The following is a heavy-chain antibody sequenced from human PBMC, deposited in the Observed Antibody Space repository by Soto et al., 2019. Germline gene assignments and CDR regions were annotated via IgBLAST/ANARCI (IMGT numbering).Heavy chain of an antibody. CDR2: IGGTDGDSDGVP. Sequence: VQLLESGGDLVQPGGSLRLSCVASGFILNNYAMSWVRQAPGKGREWVSTIGGTDGDSDGVPWYEDSVKGRLTISRDSSANPLFLHMDNLRAEDSALYYCVKRGRNWWAFDFWGQGTTVVVSS. CDR3: VKRGRNWWAFDF. J-gene: IGHJ3*01. D-gene: IGHD2-8*02. CDR1: GFILNNYA. V-gene: IGHV3-23*01.